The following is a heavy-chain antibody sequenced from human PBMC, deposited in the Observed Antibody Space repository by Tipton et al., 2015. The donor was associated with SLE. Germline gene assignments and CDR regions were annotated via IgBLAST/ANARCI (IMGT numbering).Heavy chain of an antibody. D-gene: IGHD2-21*01. CDR1: GYSISSGYY. CDR3: ASERNGDWAAFDY. V-gene: IGHV4-38-2*02. J-gene: IGHJ4*02. CDR2: IYHSGST. Sequence: TLSLTCTVSGYSISSGYYWGWIRQPPGKGLEWIGTIYHSGSTYYNPSLKSRVTISIDTTKNHFSLKLSSVTAADTAMYYCASERNGDWAAFDYWGQGILVTVSS.